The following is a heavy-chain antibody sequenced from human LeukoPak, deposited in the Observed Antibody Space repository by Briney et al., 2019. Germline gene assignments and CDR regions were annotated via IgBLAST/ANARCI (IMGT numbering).Heavy chain of an antibody. Sequence: GGSLRLSCAASGFTFSSYWMHWVRQAPGKGPVWVSRINGDGSSTSYADSVKGRFTISRDNAENTLYLQMNSLRAEDTAVYYCASPKSLSSGSQWCFDYWGQGALVTVSS. J-gene: IGHJ4*02. CDR1: GFTFSSYW. CDR3: ASPKSLSSGSQWCFDY. CDR2: INGDGSST. V-gene: IGHV3-74*01. D-gene: IGHD1-26*01.